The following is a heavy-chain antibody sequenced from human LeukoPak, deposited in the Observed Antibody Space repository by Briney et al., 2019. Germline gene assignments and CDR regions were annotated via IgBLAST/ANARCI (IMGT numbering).Heavy chain of an antibody. CDR3: AGYRSSWFDP. Sequence: PSETLSLTCAVYGGSFSGYYWSWIRQPPGKGLEWIGEINHSGSTNYNPSLKSRVTISVDKSKNQFSLKLSSVTAADTAVYYCAGYRSSWFDPWGQGTLVTVSS. CDR1: GGSFSGYY. CDR2: INHSGST. V-gene: IGHV4-34*01. D-gene: IGHD3-16*02. J-gene: IGHJ5*02.